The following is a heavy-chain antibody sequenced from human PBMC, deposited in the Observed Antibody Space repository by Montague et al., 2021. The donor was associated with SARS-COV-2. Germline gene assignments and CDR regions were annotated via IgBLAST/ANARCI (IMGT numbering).Heavy chain of an antibody. V-gene: IGHV4-4*02. CDR2: THQWGGT. Sequence: SETLSLTCAVSGGSITSENWWSWVRQPPGKGLEWIAETHQWGGTNYNPSLRSRVTILLDNSKNQFSLMLTSVTAADTAMYYWVGHFVWQQLSTWGQGTLVSVSS. CDR1: GGSITSENW. D-gene: IGHD6-13*01. CDR3: VGHFVWQQLST. J-gene: IGHJ4*02.